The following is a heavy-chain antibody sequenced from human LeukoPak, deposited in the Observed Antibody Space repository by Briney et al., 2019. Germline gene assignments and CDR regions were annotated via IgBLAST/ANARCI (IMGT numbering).Heavy chain of an antibody. CDR2: INHSGST. CDR1: GGSFSGYY. Sequence: PSETLSLTCAVYGGSFSGYYWSWIRQPPGKGLEWIGEINHSGSTNYNPSLKSRVTISVDTSKNQFSLKLSSVTAADTAVYYCARDLSYDAFDIWGQGTMVTVSS. D-gene: IGHD1-26*01. J-gene: IGHJ3*02. V-gene: IGHV4-34*01. CDR3: ARDLSYDAFDI.